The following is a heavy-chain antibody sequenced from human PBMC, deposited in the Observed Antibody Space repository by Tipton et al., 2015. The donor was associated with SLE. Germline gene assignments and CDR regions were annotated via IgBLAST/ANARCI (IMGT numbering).Heavy chain of an antibody. J-gene: IGHJ4*02. Sequence: GLVKPSETLSLTCTVYGVSVSLYSWSWIRQPPGKEMEWIGSMSYTGSTGSINYNPSLKSRVTISVDTSKNQFSLRLSSVTAADTAIYYCAARSSMWYFDYWGQGTLVTVSS. CDR3: AARSSMWYFDY. D-gene: IGHD2-21*01. CDR1: GVSVSLYS. V-gene: IGHV4-59*02. CDR2: MSYTGSTGSI.